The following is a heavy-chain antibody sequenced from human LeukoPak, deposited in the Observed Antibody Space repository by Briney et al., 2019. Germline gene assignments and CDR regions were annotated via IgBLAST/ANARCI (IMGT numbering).Heavy chain of an antibody. CDR1: GYTFTSYY. D-gene: IGHD1-26*01. J-gene: IGHJ1*01. V-gene: IGHV1-46*01. CDR3: ARDGIVGAIDFQH. CDR2: INPSGGST. Sequence: GASVKVSCKASGYTFTSYYMHWVRQAPGQGLEWMGIINPSGGSTSYAQKFQGRVTMTRDMSTSTVYMELSSLRSEDTAVYYCARDGIVGAIDFQHWGQGTLVTVSS.